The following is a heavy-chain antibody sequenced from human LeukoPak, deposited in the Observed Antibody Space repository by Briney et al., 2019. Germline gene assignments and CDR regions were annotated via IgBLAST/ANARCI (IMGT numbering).Heavy chain of an antibody. CDR2: ISHDGSNK. CDR1: GFTFSSYA. D-gene: IGHD3-3*01. CDR3: ARDGGYDFWSGYFDY. V-gene: IGHV3-30-3*01. Sequence: PGGSLRLSCAASGFTFSSYAMHWVRQAPGKGLEWVAVISHDGSNKYYADSVKGRFTISRDNSKNTLYLQMNSLRAEDTAVYYCARDGGYDFWSGYFDYWGQGTLVTVSS. J-gene: IGHJ4*02.